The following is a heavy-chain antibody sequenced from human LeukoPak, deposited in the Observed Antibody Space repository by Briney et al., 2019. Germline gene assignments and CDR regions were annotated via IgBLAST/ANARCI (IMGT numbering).Heavy chain of an antibody. D-gene: IGHD2-2*02. J-gene: IGHJ4*02. CDR1: GFTFSTDW. CDR3: AKASAGDCSITSCYIFDY. Sequence: PGGSLRLSCAASGFTFSTDWMAWFRQAPGKGLEWVAVIWYDGSNKYYADSVKGRFTISRDNSKNTLYLQMNSLRAEDTAVYYSAKASAGDCSITSCYIFDYWGQGTLVTVSS. CDR2: IWYDGSNK. V-gene: IGHV3-33*06.